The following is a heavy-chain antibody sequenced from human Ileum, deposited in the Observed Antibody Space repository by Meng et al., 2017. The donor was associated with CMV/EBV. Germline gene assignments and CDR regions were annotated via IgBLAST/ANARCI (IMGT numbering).Heavy chain of an antibody. CDR2: IYWNDVE. D-gene: IGHD2-15*01. CDR3: IYGVAIF. CDR1: GFSLTTDGVA. Sequence: HITLRESGPALVKPTQTLTLTCTFSGFSLTTDGVAVGWIRQPPGKALAWLALIYWNDVEQYSPSLKSRLTITKDTSKDQVVLTMANMDPVDTGTYYCIYGVAIFWGQGTLVTVSS. J-gene: IGHJ4*02. V-gene: IGHV2-5*04.